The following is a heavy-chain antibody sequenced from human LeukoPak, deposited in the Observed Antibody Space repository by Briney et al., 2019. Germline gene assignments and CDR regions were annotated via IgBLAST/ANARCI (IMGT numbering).Heavy chain of an antibody. CDR2: INPDSGDT. D-gene: IGHD6-13*01. V-gene: IGHV1-2*02. CDR3: APSAAEFYFAY. CDR1: GYTFTGYY. J-gene: IGHJ4*02. Sequence: ASVKVSCKTSGYTFTGYYMHWMRQAPGQGLEWMGWINPDSGDTNYAQKFLGRVTMTRDTSISAAYMELSWLRSDDTAVYYCAPSAAEFYFAYWGQGTLVTVSS.